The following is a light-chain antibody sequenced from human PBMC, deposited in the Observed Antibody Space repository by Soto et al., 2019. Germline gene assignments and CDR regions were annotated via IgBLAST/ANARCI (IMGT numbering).Light chain of an antibody. J-gene: IGLJ3*02. V-gene: IGLV1-47*01. CDR1: RSNIGSSI. CDR3: VAWDDNLSARV. Sequence: QPVLTQPPSLSGTPGQTVTISCIGSRSNIGSSIVHWYQQLPGTAPKHLIYMNNQRPSGVPDRFSGSKSGTSASLVISGLRSEDEADYDCVAWDDNLSARVFGGGTKVTVL. CDR2: MNN.